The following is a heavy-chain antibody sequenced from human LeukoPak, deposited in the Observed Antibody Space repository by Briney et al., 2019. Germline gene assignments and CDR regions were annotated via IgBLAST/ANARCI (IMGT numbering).Heavy chain of an antibody. Sequence: ASVKVSCKASGYTFTSYYMHWVRQAPGQGLGWMGIINPSGGSTSYAQKFQGRVTMTRDTSTSTVYMELSSLRSEDTAVYYCAKVAPSVAPSGDYWGQGTLVTVSS. CDR2: INPSGGST. CDR1: GYTFTSYY. CDR3: AKVAPSVAPSGDY. D-gene: IGHD2-2*01. V-gene: IGHV1-46*01. J-gene: IGHJ4*02.